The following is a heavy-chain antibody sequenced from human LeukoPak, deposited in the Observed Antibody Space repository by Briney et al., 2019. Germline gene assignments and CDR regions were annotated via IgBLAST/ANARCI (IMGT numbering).Heavy chain of an antibody. J-gene: IGHJ5*02. CDR1: GGSISSYY. D-gene: IGHD2-15*01. CDR2: IYYSRST. V-gene: IGHV4-59*01. CDR3: TRVRHSLRGFDP. Sequence: SETLSLTCTVSGGSISSYYWSWIRQPPGKGLEWIGYIYYSRSTNYNPSLKSRVTISVDTSKNQFSLKLSSVTAADTAVYYCTRVRHSLRGFDPWGQGTMVTVSS.